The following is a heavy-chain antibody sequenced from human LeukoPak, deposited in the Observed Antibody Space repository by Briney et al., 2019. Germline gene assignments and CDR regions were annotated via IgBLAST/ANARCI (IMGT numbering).Heavy chain of an antibody. Sequence: GASVTVSFTASGYTFTSYYMHWVRQAPGQGLEWMGIINPSGGSTSYAQKFQGRVTMTRDTSTSTVYMELSSLRSEDTAVYYCARERGRLTGRTYAFDIWGQGTMVTVSS. J-gene: IGHJ3*02. V-gene: IGHV1-46*01. CDR1: GYTFTSYY. CDR2: INPSGGST. CDR3: ARERGRLTGRTYAFDI. D-gene: IGHD3-9*01.